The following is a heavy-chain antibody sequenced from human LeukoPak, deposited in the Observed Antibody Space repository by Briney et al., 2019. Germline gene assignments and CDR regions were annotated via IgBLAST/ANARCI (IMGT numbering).Heavy chain of an antibody. Sequence: GGSLRLSCAASGFTFDDYGMSWVRQAPGKGLEWVSGINWNGGSTGYADSVKGRFTISRDNAKNPLYLQMNSLRAEDTAVYYCAKAIGADCYDSSGYYSDAFDIWGQGTMVTVSS. CDR1: GFTFDDYG. D-gene: IGHD3-22*01. CDR3: AKAIGADCYDSSGYYSDAFDI. CDR2: INWNGGST. V-gene: IGHV3-20*04. J-gene: IGHJ3*02.